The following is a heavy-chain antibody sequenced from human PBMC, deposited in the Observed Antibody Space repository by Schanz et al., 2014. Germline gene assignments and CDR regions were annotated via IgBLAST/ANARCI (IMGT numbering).Heavy chain of an antibody. CDR3: AKGMGYCSGGTCYDYYYYGLDV. J-gene: IGHJ6*02. V-gene: IGHV3-33*06. D-gene: IGHD2-15*01. CDR1: GFSLNTYG. CDR2: MSYDGSIK. Sequence: QAQLMASGGGVVQPGTSLILSCSVSGFSLNTYGIHWVRQAPGKGLEWVAAMSYDGSIKYYGDSVKGRFTISRDNSKNTLYLQMNSLSADDTAVFYCAKGMGYCSGGTCYDYYYYGLDVWGQGTTVTVSS.